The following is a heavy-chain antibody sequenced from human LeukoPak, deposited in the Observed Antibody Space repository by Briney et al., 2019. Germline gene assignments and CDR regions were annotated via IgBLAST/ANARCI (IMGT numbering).Heavy chain of an antibody. Sequence: ASVKVSCKASGGTFSSYAISWVRQAPGQGLEWMGRIIPILGIANYAQKFQGRVTITGDKSTSTAYMELSSLRSEDTAVYYCAREGIAVAGSYYFGYWGQGTLVTVSS. CDR2: IIPILGIA. J-gene: IGHJ4*02. CDR1: GGTFSSYA. V-gene: IGHV1-69*04. D-gene: IGHD6-19*01. CDR3: AREGIAVAGSYYFGY.